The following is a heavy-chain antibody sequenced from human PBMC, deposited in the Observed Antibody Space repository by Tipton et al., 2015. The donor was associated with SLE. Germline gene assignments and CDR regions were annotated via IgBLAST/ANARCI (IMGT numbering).Heavy chain of an antibody. D-gene: IGHD2-8*02. CDR2: IYYTGTT. J-gene: IGHJ4*02. CDR3: ARFSVVSAYFDS. CDR1: GGSISSSRHY. Sequence: TLSLTCAVSGGSISSSRHYWGWIRQAPGKGLEWLGSIYYTGTTYYNSSLESRLIMSVDTSKNQSSLKLTSVAAADTAVYFCARFSVVSAYFDSWGQGTLVSVSS. V-gene: IGHV4-39*01.